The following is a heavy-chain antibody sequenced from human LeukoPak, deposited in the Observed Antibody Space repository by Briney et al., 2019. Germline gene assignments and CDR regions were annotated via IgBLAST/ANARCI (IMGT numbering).Heavy chain of an antibody. CDR2: INPSGSST. CDR1: GYSFTSHY. D-gene: IGHD3-16*02. V-gene: IGHV1-46*01. Sequence: ASVKVSCKASGYSFTSHYMHWVRQAPGQGLEWMGLINPSGSSTLYAQKFQGRVTMTRDMSATTDYMELSSLRSEDTAVYYCARDNSVGDIAWWFDPWGQGTLVTVSS. CDR3: ARDNSVGDIAWWFDP. J-gene: IGHJ5*02.